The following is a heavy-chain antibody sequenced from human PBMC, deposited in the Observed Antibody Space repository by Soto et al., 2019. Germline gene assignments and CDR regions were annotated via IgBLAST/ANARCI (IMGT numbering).Heavy chain of an antibody. CDR3: ANYHYGSSGYSGY. D-gene: IGHD3-22*01. J-gene: IGHJ4*02. V-gene: IGHV3-30*18. CDR2: ISYDGSNK. CDR1: GFTFSSYG. Sequence: GGSLRLSCAASGFTFSSYGMHWVRQAPGKGLEWVAVISYDGSNKYYADSVKGRFTISRDNSKNTLYLQMNSLRAEDTAVYYCANYHYGSSGYSGYWGQGTLVTVSS.